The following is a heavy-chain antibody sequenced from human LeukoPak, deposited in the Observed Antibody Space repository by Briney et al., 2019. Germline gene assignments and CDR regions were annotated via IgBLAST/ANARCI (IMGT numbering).Heavy chain of an antibody. D-gene: IGHD3-9*01. CDR1: GGSSSGYY. CDR3: ATTIVLTGYYQPGDY. CDR2: ISGSGGRT. J-gene: IGHJ4*02. Sequence: ETLSLTCAVYGGSSSGYYWSWVRQAPGKGLEWVSAISGSGGRTYYADSVKGRFTISRDNSKNTVYMQMNSLRAEDTAVYYCATTIVLTGYYQPGDYWGQGTLVTVSS. V-gene: IGHV3-23*01.